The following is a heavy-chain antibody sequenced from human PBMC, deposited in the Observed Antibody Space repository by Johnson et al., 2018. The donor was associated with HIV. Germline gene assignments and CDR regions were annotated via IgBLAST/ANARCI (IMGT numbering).Heavy chain of an antibody. V-gene: IGHV3-30*04. CDR3: ARDITAARPSAFDI. D-gene: IGHD6-6*01. Sequence: VQLVESGGGVVQPGRSLRLSCAASGFTFSSYAMHRVRQAPGQGLEWVAVISYDGSNKYYADSVQGRFTISRDNSKNTLYLQMNSLRAEDTAVYYCARDITAARPSAFDIRGQGTMVTVSS. CDR2: ISYDGSNK. J-gene: IGHJ3*02. CDR1: GFTFSSYA.